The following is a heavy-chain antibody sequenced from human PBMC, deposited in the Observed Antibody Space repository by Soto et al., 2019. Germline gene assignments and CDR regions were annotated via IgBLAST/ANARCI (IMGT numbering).Heavy chain of an antibody. CDR1: GYTLTNYY. D-gene: IGHD3-10*01. J-gene: IGHJ6*03. Sequence: QVQLVQSGAEVKKPGASVTVSCKASGYTLTNYYIHWVRQAPGQGLEWMGMINPSGGRTSLTEKVPGTVALQREPLTPPWYIEPRGLGSTATALSYCASVGYFGSGSYSIKRGGFMDVWGTGTTVTVSS. V-gene: IGHV1-46*03. CDR3: ASVGYFGSGSYSIKRGGFMDV. CDR2: INPSGGRT.